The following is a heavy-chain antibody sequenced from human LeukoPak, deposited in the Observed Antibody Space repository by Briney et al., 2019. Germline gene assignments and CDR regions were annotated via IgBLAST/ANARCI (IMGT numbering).Heavy chain of an antibody. CDR3: ARGRYGSGSYDY. D-gene: IGHD3-10*01. J-gene: IGHJ4*02. V-gene: IGHV1-2*02. CDR2: INPNSGGT. CDR1: GYTFTGYY. Sequence: ASVKVSCKASGYTFTGYYMHWVRQAPGQGLEWMGSINPNSGGTNYAQKFQGRVTMTRDTSISTAYMELGRLRSDDTAVYYCARGRYGSGSYDYWGQGTLVTVSS.